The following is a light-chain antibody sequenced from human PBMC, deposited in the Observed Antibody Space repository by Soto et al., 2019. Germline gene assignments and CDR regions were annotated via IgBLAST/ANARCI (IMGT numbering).Light chain of an antibody. Sequence: DIVMTQSPDSLAVSLGERATINCKSNQSVLYSSNNKNYLDWYQQKPGQPPKLLIYWASTRESGVPDRFSGSGSGTDFTLTISSLQAEDVAVYYCQQYYSTPLTFGEGTKVEIK. J-gene: IGKJ4*01. CDR3: QQYYSTPLT. V-gene: IGKV4-1*01. CDR2: WAS. CDR1: QSVLYSSNNKNY.